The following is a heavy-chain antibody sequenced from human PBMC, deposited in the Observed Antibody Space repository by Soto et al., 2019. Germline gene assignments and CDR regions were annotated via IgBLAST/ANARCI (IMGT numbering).Heavy chain of an antibody. CDR3: ARDPLHYDILTVYSPNYFDC. CDR1: GFTFSDYG. CDR2: IWYDGSNK. J-gene: IGHJ4*02. Sequence: GGSLRLSCAASGFTFSDYGMHWVRQAPGKGLEWVAVIWYDGSNKYYADSVKGRFTISRDNSKNTLYLQMNSLRAEDTAVYYCARDPLHYDILTVYSPNYFDCWSQVTLVTVSS. V-gene: IGHV3-33*01. D-gene: IGHD3-9*01.